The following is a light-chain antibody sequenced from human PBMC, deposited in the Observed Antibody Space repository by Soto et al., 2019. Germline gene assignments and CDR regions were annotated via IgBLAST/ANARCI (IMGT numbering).Light chain of an antibody. J-gene: IGKJ2*01. CDR1: QGISSY. V-gene: IGKV1-8*01. CDR2: AAS. CDR3: QQYYSYPYT. Sequence: AIRMTQSPSSFSASTGDRVTITCRARQGISSYLAWYQQKPGKAPKLLIYAASTLQSRVPSRFSGSGSGTDFTLTLSRLQSEDFATYYCQQYYSYPYTFGQGTKLEIK.